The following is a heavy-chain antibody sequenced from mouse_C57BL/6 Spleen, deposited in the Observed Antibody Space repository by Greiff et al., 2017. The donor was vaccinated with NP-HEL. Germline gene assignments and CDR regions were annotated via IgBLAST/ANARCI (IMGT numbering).Heavy chain of an antibody. Sequence: VQLQQSGAELVRPGASVKLSCTASGFNITDYYMHWVKQRPEQGLEWIGRIDPEDGDTEYAPKFQGKATMTADTSSNTAYLQLSSLTSEDTAVYYCTLVYYGNYRFGYWGQGTTLTVSS. D-gene: IGHD2-1*01. V-gene: IGHV14-1*01. CDR2: IDPEDGDT. CDR1: GFNITDYY. J-gene: IGHJ2*01. CDR3: TLVYYGNYRFGY.